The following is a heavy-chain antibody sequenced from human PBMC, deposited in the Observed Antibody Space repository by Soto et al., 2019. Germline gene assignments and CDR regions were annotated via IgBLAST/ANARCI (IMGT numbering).Heavy chain of an antibody. V-gene: IGHV3-33*01. Sequence: QVQLVESGGGVVQPGRSLRLSCAASGFTFSSYGTHWVRQAPGKGLEWVAVIWYDGSKKYYADSVKGRFTISRDNSKNTLNLQMNSHEAEDTDEYYCARPAKAVGATSSEYFQHGGQGTLVTVSS. CDR3: ARPAKAVGATSSEYFQH. CDR1: GFTFSSYG. D-gene: IGHD1-26*01. CDR2: IWYDGSKK. J-gene: IGHJ1*01.